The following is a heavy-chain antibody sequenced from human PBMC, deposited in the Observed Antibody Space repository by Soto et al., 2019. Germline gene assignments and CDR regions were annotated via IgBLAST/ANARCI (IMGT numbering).Heavy chain of an antibody. CDR3: AKSEWELLNWFDP. CDR1: GFTFNNYA. CDR2: ISGSGGST. Sequence: VPLLESGGGLVQPGGSLRLSCAASGFTFNNYAMNWVRQAPGKGLEWVSTISGSGGSTYYADSVKGRFTISRDNSKNTLYLQRNSLRAEDTAVYYWAKSEWELLNWFDPWGQGTLVTVSS. V-gene: IGHV3-23*01. D-gene: IGHD1-26*01. J-gene: IGHJ5*02.